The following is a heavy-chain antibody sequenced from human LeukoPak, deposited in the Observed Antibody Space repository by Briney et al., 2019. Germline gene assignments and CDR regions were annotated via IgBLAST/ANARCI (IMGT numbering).Heavy chain of an antibody. CDR2: IYYSGST. CDR3: ARDRQGRYLDWSLEV. V-gene: IGHV4-59*01. Sequence: PSETLSLTCTVSGGSISSYYWSWIRQPPGKGLEWIGYIYYSGSTNYNPSLKSRVTISVDTSKNQFSLKLSSVTAADTAVYYCARDRQGRYLDWSLEVWGQGTLVTVSS. CDR1: GGSISSYY. D-gene: IGHD3-9*01. J-gene: IGHJ4*02.